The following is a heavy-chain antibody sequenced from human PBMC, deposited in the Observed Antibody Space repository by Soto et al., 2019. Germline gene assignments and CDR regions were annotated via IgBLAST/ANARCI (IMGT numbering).Heavy chain of an antibody. CDR1: GYSFTSYW. D-gene: IGHD3-22*01. Sequence: PGESLKISCKGSGYSFTSYWIGWVGQMPGKGLEWMGIIYPGDSDTRYSPSFQGQVTISADKSISTAYLQWSSLKASDTAMYYCARHLNPSDYYDSSGYYGYCGQGTLITVSS. V-gene: IGHV5-51*01. J-gene: IGHJ4*02. CDR3: ARHLNPSDYYDSSGYYGY. CDR2: IYPGDSDT.